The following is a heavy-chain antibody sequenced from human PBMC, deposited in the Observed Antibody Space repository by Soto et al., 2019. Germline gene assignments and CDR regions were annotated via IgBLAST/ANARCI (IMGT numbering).Heavy chain of an antibody. CDR3: ARARNGYSSTPDAFDI. J-gene: IGHJ3*02. V-gene: IGHV4-34*01. CDR2: INHSGST. D-gene: IGHD6-13*01. CDR1: GGSFSGYY. Sequence: QVQLQQWCAGLLKPSETLSLTCAVYGGSFSGYYWSWIRQPPGKGLEWIGEINHSGSTNYNPSLKSRVTISVDTSKTQFSLKLSSVTAADRAVYYGARARNGYSSTPDAFDIWGQGTMVTVSS.